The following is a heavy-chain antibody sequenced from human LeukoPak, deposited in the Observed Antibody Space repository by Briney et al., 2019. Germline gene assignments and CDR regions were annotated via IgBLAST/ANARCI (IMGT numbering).Heavy chain of an antibody. CDR1: GGSISSGSYY. CDR3: ARGNYYMDV. Sequence: SETLSLTCTVSGGSISSGSYYWSWIRQPAGKGLEWIGRIYTSGSTNYNPSLKSRVTIPVDTSKNQFSLKLSSVTAADTAVYYCARGNYYMDVWGKGTTVTVSS. CDR2: IYTSGST. V-gene: IGHV4-61*02. J-gene: IGHJ6*03.